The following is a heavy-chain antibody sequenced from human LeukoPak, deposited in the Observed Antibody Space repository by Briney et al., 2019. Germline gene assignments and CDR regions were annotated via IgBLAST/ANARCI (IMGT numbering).Heavy chain of an antibody. CDR2: ISYEGTNE. V-gene: IGHV3-30*18. D-gene: IGHD5-18*01. J-gene: IGHJ4*02. CDR3: AKDLSYGYGFEH. Sequence: GRSLRLSCAASGVTFSSSGMHWVRQAPGRGLEWVALISYEGTNEYYADSVRGRFTISRDNSKNTVYLQMNSLRAEDTAVYYCAKDLSYGYGFEHWGQGTLVTVSS. CDR1: GVTFSSSG.